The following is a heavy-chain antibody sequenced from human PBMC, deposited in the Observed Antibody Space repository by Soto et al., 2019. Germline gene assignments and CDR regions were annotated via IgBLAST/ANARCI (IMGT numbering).Heavy chain of an antibody. CDR1: GYTLTELS. V-gene: IGHV1-24*01. CDR3: ATLTPYCTNGVCTFDY. CDR2: FDPEDGET. J-gene: IGHJ4*02. Sequence: VSCKVSGYTLTELSMHWVRQAPGKGLEWMGGFDPEDGETIYAQKFQGRVTMTEDTSTDTAYMELSSLRSEDTAVYYCATLTPYCTNGVCTFDYWGQGTLVTVSS. D-gene: IGHD2-8*01.